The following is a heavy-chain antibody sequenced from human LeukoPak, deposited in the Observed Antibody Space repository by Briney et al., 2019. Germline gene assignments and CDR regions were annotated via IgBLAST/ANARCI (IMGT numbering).Heavy chain of an antibody. V-gene: IGHV3-21*01. CDR3: ARDRSIVGAACFDY. D-gene: IGHD1-26*01. J-gene: IGHJ4*02. CDR2: ISSSSSYI. Sequence: GGSLRLSCAASGFTFSSYSMNWVRQAPGKGLEWVSSISSSSSYIYYADSVKGRFTISRDNAKNSLYLQMNSLRAEDTAVYYCARDRSIVGAACFDYWGQGTLVTVSS. CDR1: GFTFSSYS.